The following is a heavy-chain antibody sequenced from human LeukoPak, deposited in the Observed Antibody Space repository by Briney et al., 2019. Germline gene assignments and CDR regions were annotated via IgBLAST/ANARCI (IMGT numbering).Heavy chain of an antibody. CDR1: GGSISSSSYY. CDR3: ARQPKSHFWSGYYTFFFDY. V-gene: IGHV4-39*01. D-gene: IGHD3-3*02. J-gene: IGHJ4*02. Sequence: KASETLSLTCTVSGGSISSSSYYWGWIRQPRGKGLEWIGSIYYSGSTYYNPSLKSRVTISVDTSKNQFSLKLSSVTAADTAVYYCARQPKSHFWSGYYTFFFDYWGQGTLVTVSS. CDR2: IYYSGST.